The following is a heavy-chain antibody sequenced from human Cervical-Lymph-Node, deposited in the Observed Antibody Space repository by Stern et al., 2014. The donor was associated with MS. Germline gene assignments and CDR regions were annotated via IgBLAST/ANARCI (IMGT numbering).Heavy chain of an antibody. CDR3: ASGTGSKRPTGNY. D-gene: IGHD3/OR15-3a*01. CDR2: IHPSGDST. Sequence: QVQLVQSGAEVKKPGASVKVSCKASGYTFTSHYMHWVRQAPGQGLEWVGIIHPSGDSTSYAQKLQGRVTMTRDTSTSTVYMELSSLRSEDTAVYYCASGTGSKRPTGNYWGQGTLVTVSS. J-gene: IGHJ4*02. CDR1: GYTFTSHY. V-gene: IGHV1-46*01.